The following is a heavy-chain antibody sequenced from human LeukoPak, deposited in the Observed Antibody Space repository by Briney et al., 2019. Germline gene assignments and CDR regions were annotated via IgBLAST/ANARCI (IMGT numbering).Heavy chain of an antibody. CDR2: IYYSGST. CDR1: GGSISSYY. Sequence: SETLSLTCTVSGGSISSYYWSWIRQPPGKGPEWIGYIYYSGSTNYNPSLKSRVAISVDTSKNQFSLKLSSVTAADTAVYYCARRWTYYYDSSGYGGALAFDIWGQGTMVTVSS. D-gene: IGHD3-22*01. CDR3: ARRWTYYYDSSGYGGALAFDI. V-gene: IGHV4-59*01. J-gene: IGHJ3*02.